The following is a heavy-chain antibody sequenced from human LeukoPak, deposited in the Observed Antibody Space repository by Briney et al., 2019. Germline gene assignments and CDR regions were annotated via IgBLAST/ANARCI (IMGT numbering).Heavy chain of an antibody. CDR3: AKDLGCELPAEAY. CDR2: IYGSGVSI. CDR1: GFTFRSYV. Sequence: LPGGSLRLSCVASGFTFRSYVMNWVRQAPGKGLEWLASIYGSGVSISYADSVKGRFTISRDNSNNTLYLQMNSLRAEDTAMYDCAKDLGCELPAEAYWGQGILVTVSS. V-gene: IGHV3-23*01. J-gene: IGHJ4*02. D-gene: IGHD5-24*01.